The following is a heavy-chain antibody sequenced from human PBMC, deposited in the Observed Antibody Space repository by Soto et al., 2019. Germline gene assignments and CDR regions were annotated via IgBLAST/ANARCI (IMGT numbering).Heavy chain of an antibody. CDR2: IYSGGST. J-gene: IGHJ4*02. Sequence: EVQLVESGGGLIQPGGSLRLSCAASGFTVSSNYMSWVRQAPGKGLEWVSVIYSGGSTYYADSVKGRFTISRDNSKNTRNLQRNGLGAEDRPVYYGGRDRGGKWGWGGLDYWGQGTLVTVSS. V-gene: IGHV3-53*01. CDR3: GRDRGGKWGWGGLDY. D-gene: IGHD7-27*01. CDR1: GFTVSSNY.